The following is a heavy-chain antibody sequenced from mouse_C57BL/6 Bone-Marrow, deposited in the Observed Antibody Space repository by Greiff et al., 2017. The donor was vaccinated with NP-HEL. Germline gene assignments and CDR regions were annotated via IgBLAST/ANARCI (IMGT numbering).Heavy chain of an antibody. CDR1: GYTFTDYE. J-gene: IGHJ4*01. CDR2: IDPETGGT. V-gene: IGHV1-15*01. CDR3: TREEGYYAMDY. Sequence: VKLQESGAELVRPGASVTLSCKASGYTFTDYEMHWVKQTPVHGLEWIGAIDPETGGTAYNQKFKGKAILTADKSSSTAYMELRSLTSEDSAVYYCTREEGYYAMDYWGQGTSVTVSS.